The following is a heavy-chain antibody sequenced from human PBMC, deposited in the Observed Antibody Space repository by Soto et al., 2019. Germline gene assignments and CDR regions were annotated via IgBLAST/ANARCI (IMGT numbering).Heavy chain of an antibody. CDR1: GCSFSSYA. CDR3: AKARSLRYFDWSRY. CDR2: ISGSGGGT. J-gene: IGHJ4*02. V-gene: IGHV3-23*01. D-gene: IGHD3-9*01. Sequence: GSVKRSCVDSGCSFSSYAMSWVRQAPGKGLEWVSAISGSGGGTYYADSVKGRFTISRDNSKNTLYLQMNSLGAEDTAVYYCAKARSLRYFDWSRYWGQGTLGTGSS.